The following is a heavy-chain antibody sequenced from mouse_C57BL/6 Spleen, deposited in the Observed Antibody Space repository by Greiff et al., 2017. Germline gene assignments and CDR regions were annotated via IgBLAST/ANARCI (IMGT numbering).Heavy chain of an antibody. J-gene: IGHJ1*03. CDR3: ARLSSHWYFDV. D-gene: IGHD1-1*01. CDR2: LSSGGSYT. V-gene: IGHV5-6*01. CDR1: GFTFSSYG. Sequence: EVHLVESGGDLVKPGGSLKLSCAASGFTFSSYGMSWVRQTTDKRLAWVATLSSGGSYTYYPDSVKGRFTISRDNAKNTLYLQMSRLKSEDTAMYYCARLSSHWYFDVWGTGTTVTVSS.